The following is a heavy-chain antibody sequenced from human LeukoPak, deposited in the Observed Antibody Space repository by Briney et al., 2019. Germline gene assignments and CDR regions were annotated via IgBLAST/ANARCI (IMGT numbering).Heavy chain of an antibody. CDR1: GGSFSGYY. Sequence: SETLSLTCAVYGGSFSGYYWSWIRQPPGKGLEWIGEINHSGSTNYNPSLKSRVTISVDTSKNQFSLKLSPVTAADTAVYYCARGRRGLLLPVFDYWGQGTLVTVSS. V-gene: IGHV4-34*01. CDR3: ARGRRGLLLPVFDY. D-gene: IGHD3-22*01. CDR2: INHSGST. J-gene: IGHJ4*02.